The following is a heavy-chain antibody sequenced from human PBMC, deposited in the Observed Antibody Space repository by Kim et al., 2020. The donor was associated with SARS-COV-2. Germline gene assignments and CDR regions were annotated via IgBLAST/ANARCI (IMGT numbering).Heavy chain of an antibody. Sequence: SLKSPVTILVDTSKNLFSLKLSSVTAADTAVYYCARHLQSLAVRPPFDYWGQGTLVTVSS. V-gene: IGHV4-39*01. D-gene: IGHD6-6*01. J-gene: IGHJ4*02. CDR3: ARHLQSLAVRPPFDY.